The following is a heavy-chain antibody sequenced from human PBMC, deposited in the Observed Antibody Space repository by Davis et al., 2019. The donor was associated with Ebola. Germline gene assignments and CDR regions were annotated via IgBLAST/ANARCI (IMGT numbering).Heavy chain of an antibody. CDR1: GGSIGTYY. Sequence: MPSETLSLTCTVSGGSIGTYYWAWIRQRPGKGLEWVGYIYSGITNFNPSLKSRGTISVDTSKNLFSLKLTSVTAADTAVYYCARGDSYYDPSGYYAGPEAPDHWGQGTLVSVSS. J-gene: IGHJ4*02. CDR2: IYSGIT. V-gene: IGHV4-59*12. CDR3: ARGDSYYDPSGYYAGPEAPDH. D-gene: IGHD3-22*01.